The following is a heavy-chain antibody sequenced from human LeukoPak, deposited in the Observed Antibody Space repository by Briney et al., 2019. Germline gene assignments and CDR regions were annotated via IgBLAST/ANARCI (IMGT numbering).Heavy chain of an antibody. Sequence: KVSCKASGGTFSSYTISWVRQAPGQGLEWMGRIIPILGIANYAQKFQGRVTITADKSTSTAYMELSSLRSEDTAVYYCARDLNDFWSGNNWFDPWGQGTLVTVSS. CDR2: IIPILGIA. J-gene: IGHJ5*02. CDR1: GGTFSSYT. V-gene: IGHV1-69*04. D-gene: IGHD3-3*01. CDR3: ARDLNDFWSGNNWFDP.